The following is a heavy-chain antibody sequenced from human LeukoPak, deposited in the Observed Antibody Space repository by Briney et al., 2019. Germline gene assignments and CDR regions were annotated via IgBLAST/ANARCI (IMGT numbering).Heavy chain of an antibody. J-gene: IGHJ4*02. Sequence: ASVKVSCKASGGTFSSYAISWVRQAPGQGLEWMGGIIPIFGTVNYAQKFQGRVTITADKSTSTAYMELSSLRSEDTAVYYCASSEGTTRSRYDYWGQGTLVTVSS. D-gene: IGHD1-1*01. V-gene: IGHV1-69*06. CDR1: GGTFSSYA. CDR3: ASSEGTTRSRYDY. CDR2: IIPIFGTV.